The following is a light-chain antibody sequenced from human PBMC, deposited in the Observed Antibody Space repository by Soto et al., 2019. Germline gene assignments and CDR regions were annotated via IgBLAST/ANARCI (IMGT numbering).Light chain of an antibody. CDR3: CSYTTSYTYV. CDR1: SSDVGAYNY. J-gene: IGLJ1*01. Sequence: QSALTQPASVSGSPGQSITISCTGTSSDVGAYNYVSWYQQHPGKAPKLMIYEVTNRPSGVSNRFSGSKSGNTASLTISGLQAEDEADYYFCSYTTSYTYVFGTGTKLTVL. CDR2: EVT. V-gene: IGLV2-14*01.